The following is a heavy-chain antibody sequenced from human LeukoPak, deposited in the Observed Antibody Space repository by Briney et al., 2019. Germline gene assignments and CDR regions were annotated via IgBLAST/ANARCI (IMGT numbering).Heavy chain of an antibody. CDR2: INPSGGST. J-gene: IGHJ6*02. CDR3: AKARHWSGYSPYYYYGMDV. V-gene: IGHV1-46*01. D-gene: IGHD3-3*01. CDR1: GYTFTSYY. Sequence: ASVKVSCKASGYTFTSYYMHWVRQAPGQGLEWMGIINPSGGSTSYAQKFQGRVTMTRDTSTSTVYMELSSLRSEDTAVYYCAKARHWSGYSPYYYYGMDVWGQGTTVTVSS.